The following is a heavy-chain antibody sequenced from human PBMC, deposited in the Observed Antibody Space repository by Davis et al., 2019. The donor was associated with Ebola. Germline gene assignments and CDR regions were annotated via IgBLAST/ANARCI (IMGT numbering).Heavy chain of an antibody. Sequence: PGGSLRLSCAASGFTFTTYAMSWVRQAPGKGLEWVSDINDGGGSTYYADSVKGRFTISRDNAKNSLYLQVDSLRVDDTAVYYCARDLVATMEGFDYWGQGTQVTVSS. V-gene: IGHV3-23*01. J-gene: IGHJ4*02. CDR3: ARDLVATMEGFDY. D-gene: IGHD5-12*01. CDR2: INDGGGST. CDR1: GFTFTTYA.